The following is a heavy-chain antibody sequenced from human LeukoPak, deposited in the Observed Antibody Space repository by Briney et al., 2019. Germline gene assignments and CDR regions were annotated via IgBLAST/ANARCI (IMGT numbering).Heavy chain of an antibody. D-gene: IGHD3-22*01. CDR1: GGTFSSYA. V-gene: IGHV1-69*05. CDR2: IMPIFGTA. J-gene: IGHJ4*02. CDR3: AREQPEYYDSSG. Sequence: ASVKVSCXASGGTFSSYAISWVRRAPGQGLEWMGGIMPIFGTANYAQKFQGRVTITTDESTSTAYMELSSLRSEDTAVYYCAREQPEYYDSSGWGQGTLVTVSS.